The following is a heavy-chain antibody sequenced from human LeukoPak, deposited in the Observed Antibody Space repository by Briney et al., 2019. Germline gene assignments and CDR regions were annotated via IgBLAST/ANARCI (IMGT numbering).Heavy chain of an antibody. CDR1: GFTFSSYE. V-gene: IGHV3-48*03. CDR3: ARARRDCSGGSCYPDYNSFDP. J-gene: IGHJ5*02. D-gene: IGHD2-15*01. Sequence: PGGSLRLSCAASGFTFSSYEMNWVRQAPGKGLDWVSYISSSGSAIYYADSVRGRFTISRDNAKNSLYLQMNSLRAEDTAVYYCARARRDCSGGSCYPDYNSFDPWGQGTLVTVSS. CDR2: ISSSGSAI.